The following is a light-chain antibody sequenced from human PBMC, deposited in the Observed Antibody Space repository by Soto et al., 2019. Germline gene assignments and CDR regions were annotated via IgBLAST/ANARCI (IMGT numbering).Light chain of an antibody. CDR2: DAS. V-gene: IGKV1-33*01. J-gene: IGKJ5*01. CDR3: QQYEKLPIT. Sequence: DIQMTQSPSTLSTSVGDRVTITCQASQDISTSLNWYQQKPGKAPKLLMYDASNLETGVPSRFSGSGSGTDFTLTINSLQPEDIATYYCQQYEKLPITFGPGTRLEI. CDR1: QDISTS.